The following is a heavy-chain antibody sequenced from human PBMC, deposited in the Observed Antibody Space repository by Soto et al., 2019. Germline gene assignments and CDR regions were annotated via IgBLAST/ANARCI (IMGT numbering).Heavy chain of an antibody. V-gene: IGHV4-39*01. CDR3: ARRLIDSWNQGHAFDF. D-gene: IGHD1-20*01. Sequence: QLQLRESGPGLVKPAETLSLKCAVSGGSVSSGNYFWGWIRQPPGKGLEWIGNIYYNGDTYYSPSLKSRATMSVDTAQNQFSLRLTSVTAADTAVYYCARRLIDSWNQGHAFDFWGQGTLVTVSS. CDR1: GGSVSSGNYF. J-gene: IGHJ3*01. CDR2: IYYNGDT.